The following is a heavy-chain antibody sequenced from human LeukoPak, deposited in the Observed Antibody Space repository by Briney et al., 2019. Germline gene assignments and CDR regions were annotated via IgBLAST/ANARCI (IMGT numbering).Heavy chain of an antibody. CDR2: INSDGSST. J-gene: IGHJ5*02. CDR3: ARDGDVDTAMDYNWFDP. CDR1: GFTFSSYW. D-gene: IGHD5-18*01. V-gene: IGHV3-74*01. Sequence: GGSLRLSCAASGFTFSSYWMHWVRQAPGKGLVWVSRINSDGSSTSYADSVKGRFTISRDNAKNTLYLQMNSLRAEDTAVYYRARDGDVDTAMDYNWFDPWGQGTLVTVSS.